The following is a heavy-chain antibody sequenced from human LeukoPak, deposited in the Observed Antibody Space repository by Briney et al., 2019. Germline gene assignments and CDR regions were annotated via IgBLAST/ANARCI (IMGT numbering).Heavy chain of an antibody. V-gene: IGHV1-2*02. D-gene: IGHD3-22*01. CDR3: PSSSRNYYYDSSGGFDF. CDR1: GYTFTGYY. CDR2: INPNSGGT. Sequence: ASVTVSCKASGYTFTGYYMHWVRQAPGQGLEWMGWINPNSGGTNYAQKFQGRVTMTRDTSISTAYMELSRLRSDDTAVYYCPSSSRNYYYDSSGGFDFWGQGTLVTVSS. J-gene: IGHJ4*02.